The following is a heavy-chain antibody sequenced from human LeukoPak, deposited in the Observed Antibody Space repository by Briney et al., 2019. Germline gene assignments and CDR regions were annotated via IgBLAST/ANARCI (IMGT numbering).Heavy chain of an antibody. Sequence: GASVKVTCKASGYTFTSYGISWVRQAPGQGLEWMGWINAYNGNTNYAQKLQGRVTMTTDTSTSTAYMELRSLRSDDTAVYYCARGYYDSSGPPLDYWGQGTLVTVSS. V-gene: IGHV1-18*01. CDR1: GYTFTSYG. CDR3: ARGYYDSSGPPLDY. J-gene: IGHJ4*02. CDR2: INAYNGNT. D-gene: IGHD3-22*01.